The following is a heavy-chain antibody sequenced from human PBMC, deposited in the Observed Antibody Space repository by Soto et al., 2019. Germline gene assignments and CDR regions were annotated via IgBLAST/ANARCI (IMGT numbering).Heavy chain of an antibody. D-gene: IGHD3-22*01. CDR2: INPGSGGT. CDR3: ATEFWVHSRRAYYFDY. CDR1: TYTFTTYY. J-gene: IGHJ4*02. Sequence: QVQLVQSGAEVKKPGASVRLSCKTSTYTFTTYYMPWVRQAPGHGLQWMGIINPGSGGTTYAQKFQYRVTMTRDTSTGTVEMELNSLRSDDTAVYYCATEFWVHSRRAYYFDYWGQATLVTVSS. V-gene: IGHV1-46*01.